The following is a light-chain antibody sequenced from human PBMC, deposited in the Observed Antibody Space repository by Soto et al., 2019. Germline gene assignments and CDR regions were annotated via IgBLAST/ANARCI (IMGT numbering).Light chain of an antibody. CDR3: QQYENLPT. V-gene: IGKV1-33*01. J-gene: IGKJ5*01. Sequence: IQMTQSPSSLSASVVDIVTITCQASQNINNYLNWYQQKPGRAPKLLIYDASNLEAGVPSRFRGSGSGTDFTFTISRLQPEDIATYYCQQYENLPTFGQGTRLE. CDR1: QNINNY. CDR2: DAS.